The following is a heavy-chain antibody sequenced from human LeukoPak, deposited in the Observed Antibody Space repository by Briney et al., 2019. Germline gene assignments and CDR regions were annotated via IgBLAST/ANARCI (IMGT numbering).Heavy chain of an antibody. J-gene: IGHJ5*02. CDR1: GGSISGYY. CDR2: IYSSGTT. Sequence: SEILSLTCTVSGGSISGYYWSWIRQPPGKGLEWIGYIYSSGTTNYNPSLKSQITISLDTSKNQFSLKLSSVTAADTAVYYCARGRITMVRGVRRNWFDPWGQGTLVTVSS. D-gene: IGHD3-10*01. CDR3: ARGRITMVRGVRRNWFDP. V-gene: IGHV4-59*01.